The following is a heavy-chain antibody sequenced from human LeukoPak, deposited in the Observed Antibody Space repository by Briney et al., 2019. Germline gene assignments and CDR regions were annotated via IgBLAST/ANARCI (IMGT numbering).Heavy chain of an antibody. D-gene: IGHD2-15*01. J-gene: IGHJ4*02. CDR2: ISAYNGDR. CDR1: GYTFTNYG. Sequence: GASVKVSCKASGYTFTNYGISWVRQAPGQGLEWMGWISAYNGDRDFAQKHQGRVTLTTDTSTSTVYMELRSLRSDDTAVYYCAREGGYCSGGTCYYFDYWGQGTLVTVSS. V-gene: IGHV1-18*01. CDR3: AREGGYCSGGTCYYFDY.